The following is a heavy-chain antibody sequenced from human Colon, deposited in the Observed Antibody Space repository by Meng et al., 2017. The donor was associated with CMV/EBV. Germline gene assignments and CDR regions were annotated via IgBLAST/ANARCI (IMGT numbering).Heavy chain of an antibody. CDR1: GYSFADYW. Sequence: GESLKISCKGSGYSFADYWIGWVRQMPGKGLEWMGIIYPGDSDTRYSPSFDGQVTISADKSISTAYLQWSSLKASDTAMYHCARNRDFWSGSPFDNWGQGTPVTVSS. J-gene: IGHJ4*02. D-gene: IGHD3-3*01. CDR2: IYPGDSDT. V-gene: IGHV5-51*01. CDR3: ARNRDFWSGSPFDN.